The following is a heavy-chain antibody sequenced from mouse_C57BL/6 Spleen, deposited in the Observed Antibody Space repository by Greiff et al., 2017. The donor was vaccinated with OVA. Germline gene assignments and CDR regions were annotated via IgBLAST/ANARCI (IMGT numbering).Heavy chain of an antibody. CDR1: GYTFTSYG. D-gene: IGHD1-1*01. V-gene: IGHV1-81*01. CDR2: IYPRSGNT. J-gene: IGHJ3*01. CDR3: ATYGSSWRFAY. Sequence: QVQLKQSGAELARPGASVKLSCKASGYTFTSYGISWVKQRTGQGLEWIGEIYPRSGNTYYNEKFKGKATLTADKSSSTAYMELRSLTSEDSAVYFCATYGSSWRFAYWGQGTLVTVSA.